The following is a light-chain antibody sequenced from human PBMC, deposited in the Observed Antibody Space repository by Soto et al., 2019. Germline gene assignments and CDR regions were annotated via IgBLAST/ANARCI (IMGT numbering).Light chain of an antibody. CDR2: DVS. CDR3: CSYAGNSLRV. V-gene: IGLV2-11*01. CDR1: SSDVGGYNY. J-gene: IGLJ3*02. Sequence: QSVLTQPRSVSGSPGQSVTISCTGTSSDVGGYNYVSWYQQHPGKAPKLVIYDVSKPPSGVPDRFSGSKSANTASLPISGRQAKDEADYDCCSYAGNSLRVPGGGTKVTVL.